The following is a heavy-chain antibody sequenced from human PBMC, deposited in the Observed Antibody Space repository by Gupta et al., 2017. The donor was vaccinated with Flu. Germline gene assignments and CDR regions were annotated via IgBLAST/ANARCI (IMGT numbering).Heavy chain of an antibody. CDR2: ISYDGSNK. CDR1: GFTFSSYG. J-gene: IGHJ4*02. CDR3: AKAPFHDYGDYNFDY. V-gene: IGHV3-30*18. D-gene: IGHD4-17*01. Sequence: QVQLVESGGGVVQPGRSLRLSCAASGFTFSSYGMHWVRQAPGKGLEWVAVISYDGSNKYYADSVKGRFTISRDNSKNTLYLQMNSLRAEDTAVYYCAKAPFHDYGDYNFDYWGQGTLVTVSS.